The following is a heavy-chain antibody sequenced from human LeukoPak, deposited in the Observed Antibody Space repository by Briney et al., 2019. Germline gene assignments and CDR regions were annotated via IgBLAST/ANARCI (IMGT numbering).Heavy chain of an antibody. D-gene: IGHD4-23*01. CDR2: ISGSGGST. Sequence: GGTLRLSCAASGFTFSSYGMSWVRQAPGKGLERVSAISGSGGSTYYADSVKGRLTISRDNSKNTLYLQMHTLRPDDTAVYYCAKSYYGGNSGRTVFDYWGQGTLVTVSS. V-gene: IGHV3-23*01. CDR3: AKSYYGGNSGRTVFDY. CDR1: GFTFSSYG. J-gene: IGHJ4*02.